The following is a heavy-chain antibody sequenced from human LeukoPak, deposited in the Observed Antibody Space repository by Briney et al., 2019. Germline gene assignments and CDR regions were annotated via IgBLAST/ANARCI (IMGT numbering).Heavy chain of an antibody. CDR3: ARDHRLGVMVAYGMDV. Sequence: ASVKVSCKASGYSLNNYGISWVRQAPGQGPEWMGWISAYNGNTNYAQKFQGRVTMTTDTSTSTAYVELRSLRSDDTAVYYCARDHRLGVMVAYGMDVWGQGTTVTVSS. D-gene: IGHD2-15*01. CDR2: ISAYNGNT. J-gene: IGHJ6*02. V-gene: IGHV1-18*01. CDR1: GYSLNNYG.